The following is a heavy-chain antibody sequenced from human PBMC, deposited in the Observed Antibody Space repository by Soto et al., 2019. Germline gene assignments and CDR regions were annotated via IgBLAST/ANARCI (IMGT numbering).Heavy chain of an antibody. CDR1: GFTFSGYP. CDR3: AAKRGMILD. Sequence: GGSLRLSCAASGFTFSGYPMNWVRQAPGKGLEWVSYISSGSITIYYADSVKGRFTISRDNAKNSLYLQMTSLRAEDTAMYYCAAKRGMILDWGQGTLVTVSS. J-gene: IGHJ1*01. D-gene: IGHD3-10*01. V-gene: IGHV3-48*01. CDR2: ISSGSITI.